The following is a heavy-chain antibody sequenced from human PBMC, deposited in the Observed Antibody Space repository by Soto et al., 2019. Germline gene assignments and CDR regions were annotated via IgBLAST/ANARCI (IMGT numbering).Heavy chain of an antibody. V-gene: IGHV4-30-2*01. CDR1: GGSISSGGYS. J-gene: IGHJ5*02. D-gene: IGHD2-15*01. CDR3: DRCSGGSCLGSWFDP. Sequence: SETLSLTCAVSGGSISSGGYSWSWIRQPPGKGLEWIGYIYHSGSTYYNPSLKSRVTISVDRSKNQFSLKLSSVTAADTAVYYCDRCSGGSCLGSWFDPW. CDR2: IYHSGST.